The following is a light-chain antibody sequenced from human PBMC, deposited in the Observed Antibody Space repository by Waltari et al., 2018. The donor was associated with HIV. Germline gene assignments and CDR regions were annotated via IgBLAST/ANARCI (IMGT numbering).Light chain of an antibody. CDR3: SSYTDSDSLL. CDR1: TSDIGIYDL. CDR2: GVN. Sequence: QSALTQPASVSGSPGQSITISCTGATSDIGIYDLVSWYQKYPDKAPRLLMYGVNTRSSGISNRFSGAKSGNTASLTISARQGDDEADYYCSSYTDSDSLLFGGGTKLTVL. V-gene: IGLV2-14*01. J-gene: IGLJ2*01.